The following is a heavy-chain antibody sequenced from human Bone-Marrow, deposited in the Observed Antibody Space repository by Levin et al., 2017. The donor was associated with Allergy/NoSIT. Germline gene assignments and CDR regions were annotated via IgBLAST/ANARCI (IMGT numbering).Heavy chain of an antibody. Sequence: SETLSLTCTLSGGSVSNDNYYWSWIRQPPGKGLEWIGYIFSSGSTNYNPSLKSRVTISIETSKNQFSLRLTSVTAADTAVYYCANLRGGWPYYFESWGQGTLVTVSS. CDR2: IFSSGST. J-gene: IGHJ4*02. V-gene: IGHV4-61*01. CDR1: GGSVSNDNYY. CDR3: ANLRGGWPYYFES. D-gene: IGHD2-15*01.